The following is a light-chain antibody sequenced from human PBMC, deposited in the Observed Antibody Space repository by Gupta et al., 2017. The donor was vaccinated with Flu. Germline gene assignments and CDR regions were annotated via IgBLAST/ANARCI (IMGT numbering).Light chain of an antibody. CDR2: DAS. CDR3: QQDDNLMT. CDR1: QDISNY. Sequence: DIQMTQSPSSLSASVGDRVTITCQASQDISNYLNWYQQKPGKAPKLLIYDASNLETGVPSRFSGSGSGTDFTFTISSLQPEDIAKYYWQQDDNLMTFGQGTKVEIK. V-gene: IGKV1-33*01. J-gene: IGKJ1*01.